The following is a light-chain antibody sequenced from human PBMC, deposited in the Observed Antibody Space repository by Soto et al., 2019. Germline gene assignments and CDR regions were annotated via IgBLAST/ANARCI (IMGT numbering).Light chain of an antibody. J-gene: IGKJ5*01. V-gene: IGKV3-11*01. CDR1: QSVSSY. CDR3: HQRSKWSCSIT. CDR2: DAS. Sequence: EIVLTQSPATLSLSPGERATLSCRASQSVSSYLAWYQQKPGQAPRLLIYDASNRATGIPARFSGSGSGTDFTLTISSLEPEDVAFYYCHQRSKWSCSITFCQGTRLEIK.